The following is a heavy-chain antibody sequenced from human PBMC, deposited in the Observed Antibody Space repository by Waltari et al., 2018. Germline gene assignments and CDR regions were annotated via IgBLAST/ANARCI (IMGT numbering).Heavy chain of an antibody. CDR2: INPNSGGT. D-gene: IGHD2-15*01. V-gene: IGHV1-2*02. CDR3: AREIVVVVAASGAFDI. J-gene: IGHJ3*02. CDR1: GYTFTGYY. Sequence: QVQLVQSGAEVKKPGASVKVSCKASGYTFTGYYMHWVRQAPGQGLEWMGWINPNSGGTNYAQKFQGRVTMTRDTSISTAYMELSRLRSDDTAVYYCAREIVVVVAASGAFDIWGQGTMVTVSS.